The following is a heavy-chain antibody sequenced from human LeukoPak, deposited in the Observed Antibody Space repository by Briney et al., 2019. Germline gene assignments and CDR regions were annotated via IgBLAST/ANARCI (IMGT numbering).Heavy chain of an antibody. J-gene: IGHJ4*02. D-gene: IGHD3-22*01. CDR2: INPNSGGT. CDR3: ARGGRDYYDSSGYYFDY. V-gene: IGHV1-2*02. Sequence: ASVKVSCKASGYTFTCYYMHWVRQAPGQGLEWMGWINPNSGGTNYAQKFQGRVTMTRDTSISTAYMELSRLRSDDTAVYYCARGGRDYYDSSGYYFDYWGQGTLVTVSS. CDR1: GYTFTCYY.